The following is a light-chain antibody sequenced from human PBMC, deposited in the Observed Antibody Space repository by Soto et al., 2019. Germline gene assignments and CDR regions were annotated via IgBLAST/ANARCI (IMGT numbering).Light chain of an antibody. V-gene: IGLV6-57*04. CDR3: QSYDSSNVV. CDR2: EDN. Sequence: MLTQPHSVSESPGKTVTISCTRSSGSIASNYVQWYQQRPGSAPTTVIYEDNQRPSGVPDRFSGSIDSSSNSASLTISGLKTEDEADYYCQSYDSSNVVFGGGTKLTVL. J-gene: IGLJ2*01. CDR1: SGSIASNY.